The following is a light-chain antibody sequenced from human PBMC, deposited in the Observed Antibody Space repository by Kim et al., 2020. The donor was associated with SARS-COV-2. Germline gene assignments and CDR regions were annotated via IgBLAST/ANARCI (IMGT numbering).Light chain of an antibody. Sequence: SITMSCTGTSSDVGGYNYVSWYQQHPGKAPKLMIYDVSNRPSGVSNRFSGSKSGNTASLTISGLQAEDEADYYCSSYTTSSTPYVFGTGTKVTVL. V-gene: IGLV2-14*03. CDR3: SSYTTSSTPYV. CDR2: DVS. CDR1: SSDVGGYNY. J-gene: IGLJ1*01.